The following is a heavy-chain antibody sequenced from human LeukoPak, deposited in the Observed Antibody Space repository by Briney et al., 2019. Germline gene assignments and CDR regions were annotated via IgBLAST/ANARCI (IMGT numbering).Heavy chain of an antibody. CDR1: GYTFTSYG. D-gene: IGHD4-23*01. CDR3: ARAEDGGDY. J-gene: IGHJ4*02. Sequence: ASVKVSCKASGYTFTSYGISWVRQAPGQGLEWMGWMNPNSDNTGYAQKFQGRVTMTRNTSISTAYMELSSLRSKDTAVYYCARAEDGGDYWGQGTLVTVSS. CDR2: MNPNSDNT. V-gene: IGHV1-8*02.